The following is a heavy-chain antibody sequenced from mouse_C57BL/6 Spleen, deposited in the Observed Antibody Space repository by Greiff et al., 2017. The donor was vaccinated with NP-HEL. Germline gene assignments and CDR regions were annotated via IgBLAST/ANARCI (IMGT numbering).Heavy chain of an antibody. J-gene: IGHJ1*03. D-gene: IGHD1-1*01. V-gene: IGHV3-1*01. CDR3: ARDLGNYYGRGYFDV. CDR1: GYSITSGYD. CDR2: ISYSGST. Sequence: DVKLVESGPGMVKPSQSLSLTCTVTGYSITSGYDWHWIRHFPGNKLEWMGYISYSGSTNYNPSLKSRISITHDTSKNHFFLKLNSVTTEDTATYYCARDLGNYYGRGYFDVWGTVTTVTVSS.